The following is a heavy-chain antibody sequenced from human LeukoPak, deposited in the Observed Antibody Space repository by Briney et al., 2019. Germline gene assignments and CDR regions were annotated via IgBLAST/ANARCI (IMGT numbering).Heavy chain of an antibody. V-gene: IGHV3-21*01. J-gene: IGHJ4*02. CDR3: VTKASISGVKRY. CDR2: ISRTSNYI. D-gene: IGHD3-10*01. CDR1: GLPFNTYS. Sequence: PGGSLRLSCAASGLPFNTYSMTWVRQAPGKGLEWVSTISRTSNYIHTADSLKGRFTTSRDNAEKSLFLQMNNVRDDDTAVYYCVTKASISGVKRYWGQGTLVTVSS.